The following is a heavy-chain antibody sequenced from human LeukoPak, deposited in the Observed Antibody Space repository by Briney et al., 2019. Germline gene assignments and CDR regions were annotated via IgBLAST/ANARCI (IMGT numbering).Heavy chain of an antibody. Sequence: ASVKVSCKASGYTFTSYYMHWVRQAHGQGLEWMGIINPSGGSTSYAQKFQGRVTMTRDMSTSTVYMELSSLRSEDTAVYYCARPGDFWSGYADAFDIWGQGTMVTVSS. CDR1: GYTFTSYY. J-gene: IGHJ3*02. V-gene: IGHV1-46*01. CDR3: ARPGDFWSGYADAFDI. D-gene: IGHD3-3*01. CDR2: INPSGGST.